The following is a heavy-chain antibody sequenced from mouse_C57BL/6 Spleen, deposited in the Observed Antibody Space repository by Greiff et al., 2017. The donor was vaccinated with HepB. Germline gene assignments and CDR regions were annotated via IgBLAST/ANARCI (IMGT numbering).Heavy chain of an antibody. Sequence: LVESGAELVKPGASVKLSCTASGFNIKDYYMHWVKQRTEQGLEWIGRIDPEDGETKYAPTFQGKATITADTSSNTAYLQLSSLTSEDTAVYYCVYYYGSEGYFDVWGTGTTVTVSS. J-gene: IGHJ1*03. CDR2: IDPEDGET. V-gene: IGHV14-2*01. CDR3: VYYYGSEGYFDV. CDR1: GFNIKDYY. D-gene: IGHD1-1*01.